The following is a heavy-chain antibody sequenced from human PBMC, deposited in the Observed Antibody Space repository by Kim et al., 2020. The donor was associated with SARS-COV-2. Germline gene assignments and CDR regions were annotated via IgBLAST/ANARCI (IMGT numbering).Heavy chain of an antibody. CDR2: ISAYNGNT. V-gene: IGHV1-18*01. CDR3: ARDQHYYGSGSYDY. CDR1: GYTFTSYG. J-gene: IGHJ4*02. D-gene: IGHD3-10*01. Sequence: ASVKVSCKASGYTFTSYGISWVRQAPGQGLEWMGWISAYNGNTNYAQKLQGRVTMTTDTSTSTAYMELRSLRSDDTAVYYCARDQHYYGSGSYDYWGQGTLVTVSS.